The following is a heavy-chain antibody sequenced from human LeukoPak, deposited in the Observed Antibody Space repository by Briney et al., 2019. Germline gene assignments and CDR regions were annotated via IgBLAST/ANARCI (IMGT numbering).Heavy chain of an antibody. V-gene: IGHV1-2*02. CDR1: GYTFTGYY. D-gene: IGHD3-3*01. J-gene: IGHJ6*03. CDR2: INPNSGGT. CDR3: ARGIRFLEWLSPMDV. Sequence: GASVKVSCKASGYTFTGYYMHWVRQAPGQGLEWMGWINPNSGGTNYAQKFQGRVTMTRDTSISTAYMELSRLGSDDTAVYYCARGIRFLEWLSPMDVWGKGTTVTVSS.